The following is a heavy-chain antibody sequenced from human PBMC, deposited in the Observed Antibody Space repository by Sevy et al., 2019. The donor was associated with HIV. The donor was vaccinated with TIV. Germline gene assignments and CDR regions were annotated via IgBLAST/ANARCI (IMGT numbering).Heavy chain of an antibody. D-gene: IGHD2-21*02. V-gene: IGHV3-23*01. J-gene: IGHJ6*03. CDR2: ISGSGGST. Sequence: GGSLRLSCAASGFSFSSYAMSWVRQAPGKGLEWVSAISGSGGSTYYADSVKGRFIISRDNSKNTLYLQMNSLGAEDTAVYYCAKVYCGGDCSPDYYMDVWGKGTTVTVSS. CDR3: AKVYCGGDCSPDYYMDV. CDR1: GFSFSSYA.